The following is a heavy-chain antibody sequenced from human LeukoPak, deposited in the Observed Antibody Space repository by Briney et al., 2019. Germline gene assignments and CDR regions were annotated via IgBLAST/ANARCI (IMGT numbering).Heavy chain of an antibody. CDR1: GGSISSSSCY. V-gene: IGHV4-39*01. CDR3: ARNSGSYYWNFDY. Sequence: PSETLSLTCTVSGGSISSSSCYWGWIRQPPGKGLEWIGSIYYSGSTYYNPSLKSRVTISVDTSKNQFSLKLSSVTAADTAVYYCARNSGSYYWNFDYWGQGTLVTVSS. J-gene: IGHJ4*02. D-gene: IGHD1-26*01. CDR2: IYYSGST.